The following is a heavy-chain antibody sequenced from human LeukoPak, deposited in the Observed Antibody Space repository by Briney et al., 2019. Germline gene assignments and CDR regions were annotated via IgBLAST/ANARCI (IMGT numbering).Heavy chain of an antibody. CDR2: IYSGGST. CDR1: GFTFSSYA. Sequence: GGSLRLSCAASGFTFSSYAMSWVRQAPGKGLEWVAIIYSGGSTYYPDSVKGGFTLSRESSKNTLYFQMNSLRAQHSAVYYGVRDDDRPDTGLDYCGQGTLGTVSS. V-gene: IGHV3-23*03. D-gene: IGHD3-22*01. CDR3: VRDDDRPDTGLDY. J-gene: IGHJ4*02.